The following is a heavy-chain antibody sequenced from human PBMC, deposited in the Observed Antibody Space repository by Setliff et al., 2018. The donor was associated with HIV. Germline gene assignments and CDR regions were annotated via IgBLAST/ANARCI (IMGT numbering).Heavy chain of an antibody. D-gene: IGHD3-22*01. CDR1: GGSISSGSYY. CDR3: ARFAYYSDSGGYYHH. CDR2: IYTSGST. J-gene: IGHJ4*02. V-gene: IGHV4-61*09. Sequence: PSETLSLTCSVSGGSISSGSYYWSWIRQPAGKGLEWIGHIYTSGSTNYNPSLKSRVTMSVDTSKNQFSPKLSSVTAADTAVYYCARFAYYSDSGGYYHHWGQGALVTVSS.